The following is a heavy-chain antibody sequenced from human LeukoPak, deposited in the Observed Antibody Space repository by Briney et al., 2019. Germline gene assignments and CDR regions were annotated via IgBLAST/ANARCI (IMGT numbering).Heavy chain of an antibody. CDR3: ARGRLRFLAWLTYYYYGMDV. Sequence: GGSLRLSCAASGFTFSSYWMHWVRQAPGKGLVWVSRINSDGSSTSYADSVKGRFTISRDNAKNTLYLQMNSLRAEDTAVYYCARGRLRFLAWLTYYYYGMDVWGQGTTVTVSS. V-gene: IGHV3-74*01. J-gene: IGHJ6*02. CDR1: GFTFSSYW. D-gene: IGHD3-3*01. CDR2: INSDGSST.